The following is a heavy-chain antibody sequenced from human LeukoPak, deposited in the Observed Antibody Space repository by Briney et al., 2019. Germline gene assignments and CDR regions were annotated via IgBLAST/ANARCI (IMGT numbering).Heavy chain of an antibody. V-gene: IGHV3-30*18. CDR3: ANRFCTSSGCGVAD. CDR2: VSYDGSDK. Sequence: GGSLRLSCAASGFTFNNYGMLWVRQAPGKGLEWVAVVSYDGSDKHYADSVKGRFTISRDNSKNTLYLQVNSLRGDDTAVYYCANRFCTSSGCGVADWGQGTLVTVSS. J-gene: IGHJ4*02. CDR1: GFTFNNYG. D-gene: IGHD2-2*01.